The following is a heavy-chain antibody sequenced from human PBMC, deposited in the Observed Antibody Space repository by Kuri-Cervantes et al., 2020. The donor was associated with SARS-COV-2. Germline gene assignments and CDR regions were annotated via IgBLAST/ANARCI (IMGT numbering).Heavy chain of an antibody. CDR1: GGSFSGYY. CDR2: INHSGST. CDR3: AKAVLGVTTKFDYFDY. Sequence: ESLKISCAVYGGSFSGYYWSWIRQPLGKGLEWIGEINHSGSTNYNPSLKSRVTISVDTSKNQFSLKLSSVTAADTAVYYCAKAVLGVTTKFDYFDYWGQGTLVTVSS. V-gene: IGHV4-34*01. D-gene: IGHD4-17*01. J-gene: IGHJ4*02.